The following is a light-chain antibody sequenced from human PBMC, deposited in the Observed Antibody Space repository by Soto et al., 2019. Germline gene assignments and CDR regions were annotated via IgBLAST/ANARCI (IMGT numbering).Light chain of an antibody. V-gene: IGKV3-15*01. CDR3: QQYNHWPRT. J-gene: IGKJ1*01. CDR2: GAS. CDR1: QSVSSY. Sequence: VMTQSPATLPVSPGERATLSCRASQSVSSYLAWYQQKPGQAPRLLIYGASTRATDIPARFSGSGSGTEFTLTISSLQSEDSGVYYCQQYNHWPRTFGQGTKVEIK.